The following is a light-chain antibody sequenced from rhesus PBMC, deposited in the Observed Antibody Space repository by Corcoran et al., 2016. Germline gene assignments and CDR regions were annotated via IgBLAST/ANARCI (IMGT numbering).Light chain of an antibody. CDR3: MQALEFPWT. J-gene: IGKJ1*01. Sequence: DIVMTQTPLSLPVTPGEPASISCRSSQSLLDSEDGNTYLDWYLQKPGQSPQLLIYEVSNRASGVPDRFSGSGSDTDFTLKISRVEAEDVGVYYCMQALEFPWTFGQGTKVDIK. CDR2: EVS. CDR1: QSLLDSEDGNTY. V-gene: IGKV2-104*02.